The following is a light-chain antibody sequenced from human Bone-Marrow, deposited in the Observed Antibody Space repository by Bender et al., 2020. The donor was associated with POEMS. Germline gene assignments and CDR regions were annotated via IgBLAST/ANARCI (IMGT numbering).Light chain of an antibody. CDR1: SSDVGGSTF. J-gene: IGLJ1*01. V-gene: IGLV2-14*01. Sequence: QSALTQPASVSGSPGQSITISCIGTSSDVGGSTFVSWYQQYPGKAPKFVIYEVNSRPSGVSYRFSGSKSGNTASLTISGLQTEDEADYYCSSYTSSSTLVFGTGTKVTVL. CDR3: SSYTSSSTLV. CDR2: EVN.